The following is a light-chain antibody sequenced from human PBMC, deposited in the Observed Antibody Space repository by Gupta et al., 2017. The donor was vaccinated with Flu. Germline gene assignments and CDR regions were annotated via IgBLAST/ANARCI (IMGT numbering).Light chain of an antibody. V-gene: IGKV1-39*01. CDR2: AAS. CDR1: ERIKNN. J-gene: IGKJ4*01. CDR3: QQSYSIPLT. Sequence: PYSMSASVGDRVTIAWRASERIKNNLNWYRQELGKAPHVLIYAASTLEGGVPSRFSGNGSGTDFTLTISGLQPEDFATYYCQQSYSIPLTFGGGTKVEIK.